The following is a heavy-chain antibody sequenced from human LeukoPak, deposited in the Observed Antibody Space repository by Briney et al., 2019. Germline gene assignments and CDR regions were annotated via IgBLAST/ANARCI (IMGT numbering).Heavy chain of an antibody. CDR3: ARECHQVVPAAIAWFDP. Sequence: SQTLSLTCTVSSGSISSGSYYWSWIRQPAGKGLEWIGRIYTSGSTNYNPSLKSRVTISVDTSKNQFSLKLSSVTAADTAVYYCARECHQVVPAAIAWFDPWGQGTLVTVSS. J-gene: IGHJ5*02. V-gene: IGHV4-61*02. CDR2: IYTSGST. CDR1: SGSISSGSYY. D-gene: IGHD2-2*02.